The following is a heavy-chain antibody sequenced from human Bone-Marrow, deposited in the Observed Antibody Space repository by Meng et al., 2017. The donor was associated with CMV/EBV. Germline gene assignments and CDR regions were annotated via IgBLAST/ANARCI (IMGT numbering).Heavy chain of an antibody. CDR1: GPFNSYA. CDR3: AREVPAANLEFNWFDP. V-gene: IGHV1-69*05. D-gene: IGHD2-2*01. CDR2: IIPIFGTA. Sequence: GPFNSYAIRWVLQAPGQGLELMGGIIPIFGTANYAQKFQGRVTITTDESTSTAYMELSSLRSEDTAVYYCAREVPAANLEFNWFDPWGQGTLVTVSS. J-gene: IGHJ5*02.